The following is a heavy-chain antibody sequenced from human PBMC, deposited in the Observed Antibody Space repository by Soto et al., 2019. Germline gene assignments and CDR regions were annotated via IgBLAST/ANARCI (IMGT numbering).Heavy chain of an antibody. J-gene: IGHJ2*01. Sequence: QVELMQSGPEVKRPGTSVKVSCKASGYTFITSGINWVRQTPGQALEWVGWISLANGDKKYAQKFKDRVSLASETSTDTVYMELTNLRSDDTAVYFCARGRYFATTHRQWWYFDFWGRGTPVTVSS. CDR1: GYTFITSG. D-gene: IGHD1-1*01. V-gene: IGHV1-18*01. CDR3: ARGRYFATTHRQWWYFDF. CDR2: ISLANGDK.